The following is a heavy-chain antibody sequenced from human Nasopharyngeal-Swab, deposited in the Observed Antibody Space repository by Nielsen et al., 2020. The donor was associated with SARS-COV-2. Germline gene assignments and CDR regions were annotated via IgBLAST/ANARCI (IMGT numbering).Heavy chain of an antibody. Sequence: GSLRLSCAFYGGSFTTYSWIWIRQPPGKGLEWIEEINHIGSTNYNTYNPSLNSRVTISLATSKNQFSLTLTSVTAADTAIYFCARGRYYGDYDYWGQGALVTVSS. CDR1: GGSFTTYS. CDR3: ARGRYYGDYDY. V-gene: IGHV4-34*01. J-gene: IGHJ4*02. D-gene: IGHD4-17*01. CDR2: INHIGST.